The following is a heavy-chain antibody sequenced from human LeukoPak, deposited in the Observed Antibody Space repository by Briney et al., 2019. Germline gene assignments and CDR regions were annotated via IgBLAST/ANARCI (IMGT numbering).Heavy chain of an antibody. J-gene: IGHJ1*01. D-gene: IGHD4-23*01. CDR1: GYTFTNYD. V-gene: IGHV1-8*01. Sequence: ASVKVSCKASGYTFTNYDINWVRQAPGQGLEWMGYMKPNSGNTGYAQKFQGRVTMTRDTSISKAYMELSSLTSEGTAGYYCSNELRWKGHWGQGTLVTVSS. CDR2: MKPNSGNT. CDR3: SNELRWKGH.